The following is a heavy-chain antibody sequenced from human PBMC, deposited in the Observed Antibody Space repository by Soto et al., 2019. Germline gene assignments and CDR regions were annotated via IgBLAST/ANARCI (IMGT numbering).Heavy chain of an antibody. Sequence: ASVKVSCKASGYTFTSYGLSWVRQAPGQGLEWVGWISAYNGNTIFAQSVQGRVTMTTDTSTSTAYMELRSLRSDDTAVYYCARDLHYTNVYYGLDVWGQGTTVTVSS. V-gene: IGHV1-18*01. D-gene: IGHD4-4*01. J-gene: IGHJ6*02. CDR1: GYTFTSYG. CDR3: ARDLHYTNVYYGLDV. CDR2: ISAYNGNT.